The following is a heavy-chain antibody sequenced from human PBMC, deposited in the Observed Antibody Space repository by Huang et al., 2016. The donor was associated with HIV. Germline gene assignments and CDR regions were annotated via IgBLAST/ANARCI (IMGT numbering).Heavy chain of an antibody. CDR1: GGTFSSYA. V-gene: IGHV1-69*13. D-gene: IGHD3-22*01. J-gene: IGHJ4*02. Sequence: QVQLVQSGAEVKKPGSSVKVSCKASGGTFSSYAIRWMRQAPGQGLEWMGGITPIFGTANYAQKFQGRVTITADESTSTAYMELSSLRSEDTAVYYCASANYYDSSGHFKYYFDYWGQGTLVTVSS. CDR3: ASANYYDSSGHFKYYFDY. CDR2: ITPIFGTA.